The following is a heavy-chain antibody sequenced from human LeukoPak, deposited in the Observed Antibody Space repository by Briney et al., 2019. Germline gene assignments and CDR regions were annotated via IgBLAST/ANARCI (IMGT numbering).Heavy chain of an antibody. CDR3: ARGGGYRSFDY. V-gene: IGHV4-59*11. D-gene: IGHD1-26*01. CDR2: IYYSGST. Sequence: PSETLSLTCTVSGGSISSHYWSWIRQPPGKGLEWIGHIYYSGSTNYNPSLTSRVSISVDTSKNQFSLKLNSVTTADTAVYFCARGGGYRSFDYWGQGTLATVFS. CDR1: GGSISSHY. J-gene: IGHJ4*02.